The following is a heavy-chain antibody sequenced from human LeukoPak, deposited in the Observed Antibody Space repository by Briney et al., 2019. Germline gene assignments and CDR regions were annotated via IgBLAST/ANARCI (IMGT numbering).Heavy chain of an antibody. CDR2: ISSSSSTI. V-gene: IGHV3-48*02. CDR3: ARGRRYYDSSGPTGVYYFDY. Sequence: GGSQRLSCAASGFTFSSYSMNWVRQAPGKGLEWVSYISSSSSTIYYADSVKGRFTISRDNAKNSLYLQMNSLRDEDTAVYYCARGRRYYDSSGPTGVYYFDYWGQGTLVTVSS. CDR1: GFTFSSYS. J-gene: IGHJ4*02. D-gene: IGHD3-22*01.